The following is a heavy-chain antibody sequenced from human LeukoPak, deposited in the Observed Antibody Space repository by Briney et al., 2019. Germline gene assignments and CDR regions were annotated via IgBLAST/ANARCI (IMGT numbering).Heavy chain of an antibody. Sequence: SGTLSLTCSVSGGSISTYYWGWIRQPAGKGLEWIGRIYTSGSTNYNLSLESRVTMSVDTSKNQFSLKLSSVTAADTAVYYCARVRSITAAAPQYYFDYWGQGTLVTVSS. J-gene: IGHJ4*02. V-gene: IGHV4-4*07. CDR1: GGSISTYY. CDR2: IYTSGST. D-gene: IGHD6-13*01. CDR3: ARVRSITAAAPQYYFDY.